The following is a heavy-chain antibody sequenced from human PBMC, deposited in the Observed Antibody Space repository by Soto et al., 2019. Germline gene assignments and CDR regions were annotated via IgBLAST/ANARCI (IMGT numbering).Heavy chain of an antibody. Sequence: QVHLVQSGAEGKKPGASVTVSCKTSGYTFTSYGINWVRQAPGQRLEWMGWINADNGNSKYSQKIQGRVTITRDTSASTAYMELSSLRSEDTAIYYCARDVFASAWPYYMDVWGKGTTVTVSS. CDR2: INADNGNS. V-gene: IGHV1-3*01. D-gene: IGHD6-19*01. J-gene: IGHJ6*03. CDR3: ARDVFASAWPYYMDV. CDR1: GYTFTSYG.